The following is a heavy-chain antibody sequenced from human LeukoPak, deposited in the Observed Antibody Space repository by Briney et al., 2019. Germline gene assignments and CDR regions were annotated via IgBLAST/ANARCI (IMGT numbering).Heavy chain of an antibody. CDR1: GGSLSGYF. CDR3: ARGLLTDYSRRYLYYYMDV. J-gene: IGHJ6*03. CDR2: INHSGDT. D-gene: IGHD1-1*01. V-gene: IGHV4-34*01. Sequence: SETLSLTCAVYGGSLSGYFWIWSRQTPGQGLEWIGDINHSGDTNYNASLKSRVTISVDTSKNHFSLNLTSVTAADTAVYYCARGLLTDYSRRYLYYYMDVWGTGTAVIVSS.